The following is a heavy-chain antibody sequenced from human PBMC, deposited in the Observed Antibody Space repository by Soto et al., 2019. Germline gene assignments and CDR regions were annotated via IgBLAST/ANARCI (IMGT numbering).Heavy chain of an antibody. CDR1: GFTVSSNY. CDR2: IYSGGST. V-gene: IGHV3-66*01. J-gene: IGHJ4*02. Sequence: EVQLVESGGGLVQPGGSLRLSCAASGFTVSSNYMSWVRQAPGKGLEWVSVIYSGGSTYYADSVKGRFTISRDNSKNTLYLQMNSLRAEDTAVYYCARWRSGSTESHFDYWGQGTLVTVSS. D-gene: IGHD6-19*01. CDR3: ARWRSGSTESHFDY.